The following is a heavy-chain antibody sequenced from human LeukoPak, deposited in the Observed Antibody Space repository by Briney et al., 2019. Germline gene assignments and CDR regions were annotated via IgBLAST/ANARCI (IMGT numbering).Heavy chain of an antibody. CDR3: ARAGRGYTYGFVPSEVDFYYYYMDV. J-gene: IGHJ6*03. CDR2: IYSGGST. CDR1: GFTVSSNY. V-gene: IGHV3-53*01. Sequence: GGSLRLSCAASGFTVSSNYMSWVRQAPGKGLEWVPVIYSGGSTYYADSVKGRFTISRDNSKNTLYLQMNSLRAEDTAVYYCARAGRGYTYGFVPSEVDFYYYYMDVWGKGTTVTVSS. D-gene: IGHD5-18*01.